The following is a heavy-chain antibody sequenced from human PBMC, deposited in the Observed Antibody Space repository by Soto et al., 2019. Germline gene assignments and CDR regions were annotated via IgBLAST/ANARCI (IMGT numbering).Heavy chain of an antibody. J-gene: IGHJ4*02. D-gene: IGHD6-25*01. CDR3: ARDRIAAFDY. V-gene: IGHV3-30*03. CDR2: ISHDGSKT. CDR1: GFTFNSYG. Sequence: GGSLRLSCAASGFTFNSYGIHWVRQAPGKGLEWVAVISHDGSKTNYADSVKGRVTISRDNSKDTVYLQMNSLRAEDTAVCYCARDRIAAFDYWGQGTLVTVSS.